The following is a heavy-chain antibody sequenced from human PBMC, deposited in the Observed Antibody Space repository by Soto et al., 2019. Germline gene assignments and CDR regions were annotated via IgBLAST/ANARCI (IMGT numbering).Heavy chain of an antibody. CDR1: GDSFNDYY. D-gene: IGHD5-12*01. CDR2: INPNGGAT. J-gene: IGHJ6*03. V-gene: IGHV1-2*02. Sequence: VQLAQSGAEVKKPGASVKVSCKTSGDSFNDYYIHWVRQAPGQGLEWMGGINPNGGATKYAKKFQGRVTVTRDTSIRTVYMELSSLRSDDTAVYYCARESGGATATLDYYYFYMDVWGKGTTVTVSS. CDR3: ARESGGATATLDYYYFYMDV.